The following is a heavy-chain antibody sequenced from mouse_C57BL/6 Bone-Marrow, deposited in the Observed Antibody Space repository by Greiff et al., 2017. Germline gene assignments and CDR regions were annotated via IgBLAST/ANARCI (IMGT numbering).Heavy chain of an antibody. Sequence: VKLMASGAELVRPGTSVKMSCKASGYTFTNYWIGWAKQRPGHGLEWIGDIYPGGGYTNYNEKFKGKATLTADKSSSTAYMQFSSLTSEDSAIYYCARSRRRAMDYWGQGTSVTVSS. J-gene: IGHJ4*01. CDR1: GYTFTNYW. CDR2: IYPGGGYT. V-gene: IGHV1-63*01. CDR3: ARSRRRAMDY.